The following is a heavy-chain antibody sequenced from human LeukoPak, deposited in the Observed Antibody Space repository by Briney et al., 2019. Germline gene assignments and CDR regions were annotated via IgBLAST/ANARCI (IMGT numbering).Heavy chain of an antibody. J-gene: IGHJ4*02. D-gene: IGHD3-22*01. Sequence: SETLSLTCTVSGGSISSYYWSWIRQPPGKGLEWIGYVFHSGSTNYNPSLRSRVTISVDTSKNQFSLKLTSVTAADTAVYYCARDSSGYYRIDYWVQGTLVTVSS. CDR2: VFHSGST. CDR3: ARDSSGYYRIDY. V-gene: IGHV4-59*08. CDR1: GGSISSYY.